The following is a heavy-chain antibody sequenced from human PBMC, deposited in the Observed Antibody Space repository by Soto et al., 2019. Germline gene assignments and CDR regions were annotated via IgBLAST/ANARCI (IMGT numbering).Heavy chain of an antibody. Sequence: PSYTLSITCTVSGGSISSYYWIWIRQPPGKGLEWIGYIYYSGSTNYNPSLKSRVTISVDTSKNQFSLKLSSVTAADTAVYYCARRYGVYFDYWGQGTLVTVSS. D-gene: IGHD4-17*01. J-gene: IGHJ4*02. CDR1: GGSISSYY. CDR2: IYYSGST. V-gene: IGHV4-59*08. CDR3: ARRYGVYFDY.